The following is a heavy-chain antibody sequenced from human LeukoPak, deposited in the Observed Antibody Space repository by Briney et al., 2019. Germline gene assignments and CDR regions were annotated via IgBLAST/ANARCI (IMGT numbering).Heavy chain of an antibody. J-gene: IGHJ4*02. CDR2: ISGSGVST. CDR1: GFTFSSCG. Sequence: GGSLRLSCAASGFTFSSCGMSWVRQAPGKGLEWVSTISGSGVSTYYADSVKGRFTIARDNSKNTLYLQMNGLRAEDTAVYYCAKYYYGSGSYSGNDYWGQGTLVTVSS. D-gene: IGHD3-10*01. V-gene: IGHV3-23*01. CDR3: AKYYYGSGSYSGNDY.